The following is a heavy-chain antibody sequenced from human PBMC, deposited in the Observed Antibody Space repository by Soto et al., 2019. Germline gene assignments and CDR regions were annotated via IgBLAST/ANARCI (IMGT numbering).Heavy chain of an antibody. CDR2: ITRGGDSL. CDR1: VFTFIDFH. Sequence: GWSLRLSCAASVFTFIDFHMTWIRQAPGKGLESVSYITRGGDSLYYADSVKDRFTISRDNAKNSLYLQMNSLRAEDTAVYYCARGPLIIMDYYYSMDVWGQGTTVTVSS. D-gene: IGHD2-8*01. V-gene: IGHV3-11*01. J-gene: IGHJ6*02. CDR3: ARGPLIIMDYYYSMDV.